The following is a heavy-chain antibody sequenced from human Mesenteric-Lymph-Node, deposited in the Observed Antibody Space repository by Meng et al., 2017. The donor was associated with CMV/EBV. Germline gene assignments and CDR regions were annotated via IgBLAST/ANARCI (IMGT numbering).Heavy chain of an antibody. D-gene: IGHD2-21*01. Sequence: AISGASVSNNGAAWNWIRQSPSRGLEWLGRTYYRSKWYNEYAVSVKSRITINPDTSKNQFSLQLNSVTPEDTAVYYCSREYSARLDPWGQGTLVTVSS. CDR2: TYYRSKWYN. CDR1: GASVSNNGAA. V-gene: IGHV6-1*01. CDR3: SREYSARLDP. J-gene: IGHJ5*02.